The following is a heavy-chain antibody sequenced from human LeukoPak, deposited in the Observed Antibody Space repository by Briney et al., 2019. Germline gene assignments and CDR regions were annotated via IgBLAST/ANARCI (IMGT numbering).Heavy chain of an antibody. CDR1: GFTFSNYN. Sequence: GGSLRLSCAASGFTFSNYNMNWVRQTPGKGLEWVSSISSDSSYIYYADSVKGRFTISRDNAKNSLYLQMNSLRAEDTALYYCAKDKLGIFSFDYWGQGTLVTVSS. CDR2: ISSDSSYI. D-gene: IGHD3-3*01. J-gene: IGHJ4*02. CDR3: AKDKLGIFSFDY. V-gene: IGHV3-21*04.